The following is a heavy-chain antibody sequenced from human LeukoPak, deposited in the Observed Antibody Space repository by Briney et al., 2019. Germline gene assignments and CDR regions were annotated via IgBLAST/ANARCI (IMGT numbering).Heavy chain of an antibody. D-gene: IGHD3-22*01. CDR1: GFIFKKYW. CDR2: IKEDGSET. CDR3: ARDAWGLSSGYPDY. Sequence: GGSLRLSCAASGFIFKKYWMNWVRQVPGKGLECLANIKEDGSETYYADSVKGRFTISRDNAKNSLYLQMNSLRAEDTAVYYCARDAWGLSSGYPDYWGQGTLVTVSS. V-gene: IGHV3-7*01. J-gene: IGHJ4*02.